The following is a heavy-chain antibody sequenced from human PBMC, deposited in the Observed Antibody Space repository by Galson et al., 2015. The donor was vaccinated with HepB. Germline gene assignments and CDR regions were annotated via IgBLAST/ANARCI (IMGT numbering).Heavy chain of an antibody. CDR3: ARDLGHGGDSAF. D-gene: IGHD4-23*01. CDR1: GDSLTNTNFH. V-gene: IGHV4-39*07. Sequence: SETLSLTCTVSGDSLTNTNFHWGWIRQPPGKGLEWIGSLHYSGIANYNTSLKSRITISRDTSKNQFFLKLTSVTAADTAVYYCARDLGHGGDSAFWGQGILVTVSS. CDR2: LHYSGIA. J-gene: IGHJ4*02.